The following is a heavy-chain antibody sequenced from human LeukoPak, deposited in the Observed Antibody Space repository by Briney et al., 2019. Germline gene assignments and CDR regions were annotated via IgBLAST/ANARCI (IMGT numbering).Heavy chain of an antibody. CDR2: IRYDGSNK. V-gene: IGHV3-30*02. CDR1: GFTFSSYG. Sequence: GGSLRLSCAASGFTFSSYGMHWVRQAPGKGLEWVAFIRYDGSNKYYADSVKGRFTISRDDSKNTVYLQMNSLRAEDTAVYYCAKGPGYYPYYYYYMDVWGKGTTVTISS. CDR3: AKGPGYYPYYYYYMDV. D-gene: IGHD3-3*01. J-gene: IGHJ6*03.